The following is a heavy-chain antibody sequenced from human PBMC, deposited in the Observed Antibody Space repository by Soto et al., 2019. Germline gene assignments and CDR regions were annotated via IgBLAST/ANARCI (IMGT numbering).Heavy chain of an antibody. J-gene: IGHJ1*01. D-gene: IGHD2-21*01. CDR3: AKEGAIPGEVDA. CDR1: GFIFTDWF. Sequence: HLAQSGPEVKRPGASVKISCKASGFIFTDWFMHWGRQAPGQGPEWMGIIKPSGGNSIYSQKFQDRVTMTRDTSTSTLYVELSSLTSADTAVYYCAKEGAIPGEVDAWGQGTLVTVSS. CDR2: IKPSGGNS. V-gene: IGHV1-46*01.